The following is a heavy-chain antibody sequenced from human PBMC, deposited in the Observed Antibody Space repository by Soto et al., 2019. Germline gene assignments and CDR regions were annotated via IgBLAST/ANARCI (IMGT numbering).Heavy chain of an antibody. D-gene: IGHD3-22*01. CDR3: AVKSSGYYYVDY. CDR2: IYYSGST. J-gene: IGHJ4*02. Sequence: SETLSLTCTVSGGSISSGGYYWSWIRQHPGKGLEWIGYIYYSGSTYYNPSLKSRVTISVDTSKNQSSLKLSSVTAADTAVYYCAVKSSGYYYVDYWGQGTLVTVSS. V-gene: IGHV4-31*03. CDR1: GGSISSGGYY.